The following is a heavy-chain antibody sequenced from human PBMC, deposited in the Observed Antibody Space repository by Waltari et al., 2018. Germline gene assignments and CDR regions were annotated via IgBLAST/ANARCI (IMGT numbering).Heavy chain of an antibody. CDR1: GYTFTSYA. CDR3: ARDVAPYSSSWSFDY. D-gene: IGHD6-13*01. CDR2: INAGNGNT. Sequence: QVQLVQSGAEVKKPGASVKVSCKASGYTFTSYAMHWVRQAPGQRLEWMGWINAGNGNTKYSQKFQGRVTITRDTSASTAYMELSSLRSEDTAVYYCARDVAPYSSSWSFDYWGQGTLVTVSS. J-gene: IGHJ4*02. V-gene: IGHV1-3*01.